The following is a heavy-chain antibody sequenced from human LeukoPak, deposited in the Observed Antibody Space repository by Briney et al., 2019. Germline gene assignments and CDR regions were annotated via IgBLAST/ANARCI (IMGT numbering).Heavy chain of an antibody. CDR2: IYHSGST. V-gene: IGHV4-38-2*02. CDR1: GYSISSGYY. J-gene: IGHJ4*02. D-gene: IGHD3-10*01. Sequence: PSETLSLTCTVSGYSISSGYYWGWIRQPPGKGLEWIGSIYHSGSTYYNPSLKSRVTISVDTSRNQFSLKLSSVTAADTAVYYCAQGSGSYEYYFDYWGQGTLVTVSS. CDR3: AQGSGSYEYYFDY.